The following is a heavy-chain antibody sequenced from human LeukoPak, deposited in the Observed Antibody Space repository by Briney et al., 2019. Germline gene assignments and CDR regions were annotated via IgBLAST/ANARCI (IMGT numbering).Heavy chain of an antibody. Sequence: GASVKVSCKASGYTFTGYYMHWVRQAPGQGLEWMGWINPNSGGTNYAQKFQGRVTMTRDTSISTAYMELSGLRSDDTAVYYCARDRGSYFSDAFDIWGQGTMVTVSS. D-gene: IGHD1-26*01. V-gene: IGHV1-2*02. CDR3: ARDRGSYFSDAFDI. CDR2: INPNSGGT. J-gene: IGHJ3*02. CDR1: GYTFTGYY.